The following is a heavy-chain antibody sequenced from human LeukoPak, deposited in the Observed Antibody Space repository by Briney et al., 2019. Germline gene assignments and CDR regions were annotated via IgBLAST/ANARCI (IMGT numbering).Heavy chain of an antibody. V-gene: IGHV3-74*03. CDR1: GFTLSSYW. D-gene: IGHD1-26*01. CDR3: ARGGYYSRDGFDI. J-gene: IGHJ3*02. Sequence: GGSLRLSCAASGFTLSSYWMHWVPHSPGKGLVWFSHINSDGGTTTYADSVKGRFTISRDNAKKTLYLRMDSLRAEDTAVYYCARGGYYSRDGFDIWGQGTMVTVSS. CDR2: INSDGGTT.